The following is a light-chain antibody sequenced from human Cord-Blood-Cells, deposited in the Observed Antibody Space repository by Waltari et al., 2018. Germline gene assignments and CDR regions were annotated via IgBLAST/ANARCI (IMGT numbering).Light chain of an antibody. CDR3: QQYGSSLLT. Sequence: EIVLTQSPGTLSLSPGERATLSCRASQSVSSSYLAWYQQKTGQAPRLLIYGASSRATGIPDRCSGSGSGTDFTLTISRLEPEDFAVYYCQQYGSSLLTFGGGTKVEIK. CDR1: QSVSSSY. V-gene: IGKV3-20*01. J-gene: IGKJ4*01. CDR2: GAS.